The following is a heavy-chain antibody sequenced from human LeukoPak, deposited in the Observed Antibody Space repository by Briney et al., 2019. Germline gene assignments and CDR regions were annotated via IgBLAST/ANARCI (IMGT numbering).Heavy chain of an antibody. CDR1: GGSISSTSYF. D-gene: IGHD3-22*01. Sequence: ETLSLTCTVSGGSISSTSYFWGWIRQPPGKGLEWIGNIYYSGSTYYNPSLKSRVTMSVDTSKNQFSVKLNSVTAADTAVYYCARHHYYDSSGYYYWGQGTLVTVSS. CDR2: IYYSGST. J-gene: IGHJ4*02. V-gene: IGHV4-39*01. CDR3: ARHHYYDSSGYYY.